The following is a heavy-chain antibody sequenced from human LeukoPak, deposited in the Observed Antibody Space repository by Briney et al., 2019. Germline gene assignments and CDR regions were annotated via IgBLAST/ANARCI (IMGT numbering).Heavy chain of an antibody. Sequence: PGGSLRLSCAASGFTFSSYWMHWVRQAPGKGLVWVSRINSDGSSTSYADSVKGRFTISRDNAKNTLYLQMNSLRAEDTAVYYCAREVYYYDSSGYYLGYTDVWGKGTTVTVSS. D-gene: IGHD3-22*01. V-gene: IGHV3-74*01. CDR2: INSDGSST. J-gene: IGHJ6*03. CDR1: GFTFSSYW. CDR3: AREVYYYDSSGYYLGYTDV.